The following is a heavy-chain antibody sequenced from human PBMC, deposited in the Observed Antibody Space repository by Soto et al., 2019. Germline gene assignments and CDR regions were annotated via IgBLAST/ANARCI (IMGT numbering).Heavy chain of an antibody. CDR3: ARRVDYYYGMDV. V-gene: IGHV4-39*01. J-gene: IGHJ6*02. CDR2: IYYSGST. D-gene: IGHD2-15*01. Sequence: PSETLSLTCTVSGVSISSSSYYWGWIRQPPGKGLAWIGSIYYSGSTYYNPSLKSRVTISVDTSKNQFSLKLSSVTAADTAVYYCARRVDYYYGMDVWGQGTMVTVSS. CDR1: GVSISSSSYY.